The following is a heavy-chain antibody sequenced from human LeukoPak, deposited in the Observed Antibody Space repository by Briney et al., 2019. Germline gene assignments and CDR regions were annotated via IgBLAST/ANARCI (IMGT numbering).Heavy chain of an antibody. Sequence: PSETLSLTCTVSGGSISSYYWSWIRQPPGKGLEWIGYIYYSGSTNYNPSLKSRVTTSVDTSKNQFSLKLSSVTAADTAVYYCAATTTVVTPVFYWGQGTLVTVSS. CDR1: GGSISSYY. J-gene: IGHJ4*02. V-gene: IGHV4-59*01. CDR2: IYYSGST. CDR3: AATTTVVTPVFY. D-gene: IGHD4-23*01.